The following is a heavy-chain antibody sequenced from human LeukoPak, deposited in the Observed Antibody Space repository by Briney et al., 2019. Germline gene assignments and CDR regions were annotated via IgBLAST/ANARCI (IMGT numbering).Heavy chain of an antibody. V-gene: IGHV4-30-2*01. D-gene: IGHD3-3*01. CDR3: ARGTPWSWSGRSFDY. J-gene: IGHJ4*02. Sequence: SETLSLTCTVSGGSISSGGYYWSWIRQPPGEGLEWIGYIYHSGSTYYNPSLKSRVTISVDRSKNQFSLKLSSVTAADTAVYYCARGTPWSWSGRSFDYWGQGTLVTVSS. CDR1: GGSISSGGYY. CDR2: IYHSGST.